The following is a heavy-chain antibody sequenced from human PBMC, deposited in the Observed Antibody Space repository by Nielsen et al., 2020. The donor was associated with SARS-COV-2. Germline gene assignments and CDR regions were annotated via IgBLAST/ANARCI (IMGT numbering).Heavy chain of an antibody. CDR1: GFTFSSYG. D-gene: IGHD3-10*01. CDR3: ARTRSGSYSDAFDI. CDR2: IWYDGSNK. Sequence: GESLKISCAASGFTFSSYGMHWVRQAPGKGLEWVAVIWYDGSNKYYADSVKGRFTISRDNSKNTLYLQMNSLRAEDTAVYYCARTRSGSYSDAFDIWSQGTMVTVSS. J-gene: IGHJ3*02. V-gene: IGHV3-33*01.